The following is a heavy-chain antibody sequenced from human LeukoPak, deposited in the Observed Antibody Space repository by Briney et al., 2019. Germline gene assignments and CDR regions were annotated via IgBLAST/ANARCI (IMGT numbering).Heavy chain of an antibody. V-gene: IGHV4-30-4*01. J-gene: IGHJ4*02. Sequence: SETLSLTCTVSGGSISSGDYYWSWIRQPPGKGLEWIGYIYYSGSTYYNPSLKSRVTISVDTSKNQFSLKLSSVTAADTAVYYCAREALLSATVINRGNFDYWGQGTLVTVSS. D-gene: IGHD4-17*01. CDR3: AREALLSATVINRGNFDY. CDR1: GGSISSGDYY. CDR2: IYYSGST.